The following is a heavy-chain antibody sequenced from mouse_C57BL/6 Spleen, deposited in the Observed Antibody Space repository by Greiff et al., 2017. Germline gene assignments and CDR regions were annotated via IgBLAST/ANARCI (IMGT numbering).Heavy chain of an antibody. V-gene: IGHV5-6*01. D-gene: IGHD2-4*01. Sequence: EVQVVESGGDLVKPGGSLKLSCAASGFTFSSYGMSWVRQTPDKRLEWVATISSGGSYTYYPDSVKGRFTISRDNAKNTLYLQMSSLKSEDTAMYYCARRHYDYDGDLWFAYWGQGTLVTVSA. CDR2: ISSGGSYT. J-gene: IGHJ3*01. CDR1: GFTFSSYG. CDR3: ARRHYDYDGDLWFAY.